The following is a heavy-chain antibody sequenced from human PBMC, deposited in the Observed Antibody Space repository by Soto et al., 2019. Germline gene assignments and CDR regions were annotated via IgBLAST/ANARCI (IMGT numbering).Heavy chain of an antibody. CDR2: ISAYDGKT. CDR3: ARDPQEFSTSYWFDT. J-gene: IGHJ5*02. Sequence: GASVKVSCKTSGYTFNTYGINWVRQAPGQGLEMMGWISAYDGKTTDAEKCQGRVTMTTDTSTSTAYMELRSLGSDDTAIYDCARDPQEFSTSYWFDTWGKRPTVAV. V-gene: IGHV1-18*01. CDR1: GYTFNTYG. D-gene: IGHD3-16*02.